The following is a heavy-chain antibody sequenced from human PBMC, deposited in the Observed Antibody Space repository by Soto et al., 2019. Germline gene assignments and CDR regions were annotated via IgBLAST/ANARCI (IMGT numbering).Heavy chain of an antibody. CDR1: GFTFSDYY. CDR3: ARDPQLNYDILTGYTRYYYYYMDV. J-gene: IGHJ6*03. CDR2: ISSSGSTI. V-gene: IGHV3-11*01. D-gene: IGHD3-9*01. Sequence: GGSLRLSCAASGFTFSDYYMSWIRQAPGKGLEWVSYISSSGSTIYYADSVKGRFTISRDNAKNSLYLQMNSLRAEDTAVYYCARDPQLNYDILTGYTRYYYYYMDVWGKGTTVTVSS.